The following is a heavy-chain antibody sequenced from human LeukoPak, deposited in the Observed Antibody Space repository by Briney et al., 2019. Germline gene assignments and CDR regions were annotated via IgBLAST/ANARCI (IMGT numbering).Heavy chain of an antibody. V-gene: IGHV3-13*01. CDR3: ARGTTYRSGWPAYALDI. CDR2: IGASGAT. J-gene: IGHJ3*02. D-gene: IGHD6-19*01. CDR1: GFTFSTYD. Sequence: GGSLRLTCAAFGFTFSTYDMHWVRQPTGKGLEWVSAIGASGATYYLGSVKGRFTVSRENAKNSLYLQMNSLTVGDTAVYYCARGTTYRSGWPAYALDIWGQGTMVTVSS.